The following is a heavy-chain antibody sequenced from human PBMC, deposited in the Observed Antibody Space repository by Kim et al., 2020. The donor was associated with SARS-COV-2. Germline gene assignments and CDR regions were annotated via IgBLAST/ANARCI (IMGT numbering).Heavy chain of an antibody. Sequence: SETLSLTCAVYGGSFSGYYWSWIRQPPGKGLEWIGEINHSGSTNYNPSLKSRVTISVDTSKNQFSLKLRSVTAADTAVYYCARAGRWLQLRNHFDYWGQGTLVTVSS. J-gene: IGHJ4*02. CDR1: GGSFSGYY. CDR3: ARAGRWLQLRNHFDY. D-gene: IGHD5-12*01. V-gene: IGHV4-34*01. CDR2: INHSGST.